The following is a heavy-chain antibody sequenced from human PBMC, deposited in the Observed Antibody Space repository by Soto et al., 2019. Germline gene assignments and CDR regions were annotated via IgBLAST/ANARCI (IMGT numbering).Heavy chain of an antibody. D-gene: IGHD3-10*01. J-gene: IGHJ4*02. Sequence: NPSETLSLTCTVSGGSISSGGYSWSWIPQAPGKGLEWIGYIYYTGSTNYNPSLKSRVIISVDTSKNQFSLKLSSVTAADTAVYYCARGQGGSGSYYTLDYWGQGTLVTVSS. V-gene: IGHV4-61*08. CDR3: ARGQGGSGSYYTLDY. CDR1: GGSISSGGYS. CDR2: IYYTGST.